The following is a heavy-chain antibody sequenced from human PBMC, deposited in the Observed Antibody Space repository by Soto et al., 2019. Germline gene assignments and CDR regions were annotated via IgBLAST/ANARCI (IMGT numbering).Heavy chain of an antibody. CDR3: AKDLSDDGSGRLLDY. Sequence: QSGGSLRLSCAASGFTFSSYAMSWVRQAPGKGLEWVSAISGSGGSTYYADSVKGRFTISRDNSKNTLYLQMNSLRAEDTAVYYCAKDLSDDGSGRLLDYWGQGTLVTVSS. CDR2: ISGSGGST. V-gene: IGHV3-23*01. D-gene: IGHD3-10*01. J-gene: IGHJ4*02. CDR1: GFTFSSYA.